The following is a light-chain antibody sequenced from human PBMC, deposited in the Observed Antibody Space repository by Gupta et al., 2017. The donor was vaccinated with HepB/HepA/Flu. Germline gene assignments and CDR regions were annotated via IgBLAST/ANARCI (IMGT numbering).Light chain of an antibody. CDR1: RVGSSSY. Sequence: EIVLTQSPGPLSLSPGERATLSCRARRVGSSSYVAWYQKKPGPATRLLYDGASSRATGTHNRCSGGGSGKVFTTTISRVEDEDVAVYYWQQYGRPPRTFGQGTKVEIK. J-gene: IGKJ1*01. CDR3: QQYGRPPRT. V-gene: IGKV3-20*01. CDR2: GAS.